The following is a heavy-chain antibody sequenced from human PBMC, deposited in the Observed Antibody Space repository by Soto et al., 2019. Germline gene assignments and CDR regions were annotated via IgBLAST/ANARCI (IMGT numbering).Heavy chain of an antibody. CDR1: GFSLSTSGVG. CDR2: IYWDDDK. D-gene: IGHD6-13*01. CDR3: ALQWGIAASGPFDY. Sequence: QITLKESGPTLVKPTQTLTLTCTFSGFSLSTSGVGVGWIRQPPGKALEWLALIYWDDDKRYSPSLKSRLTITKDTSKNHVVLTMTNLDPVDTDTYYCALQWGIAASGPFDYWGQGTLVTVSS. J-gene: IGHJ4*02. V-gene: IGHV2-5*02.